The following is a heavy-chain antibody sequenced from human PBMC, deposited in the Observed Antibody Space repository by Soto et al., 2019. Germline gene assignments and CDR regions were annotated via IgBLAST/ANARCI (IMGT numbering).Heavy chain of an antibody. J-gene: IGHJ5*02. CDR1: GFTFSSYG. Sequence: PGGSLRLSCAASGFTFSSYGMHWVRQAPGKGLEWVAVISYDGSNKYYADSVKGRFTISRDNSKNTLCLQMNSLRAEDTAVYYCAKDLTGTPHWFDPWGQGTLVTVSS. CDR3: AKDLTGTPHWFDP. V-gene: IGHV3-30*18. CDR2: ISYDGSNK. D-gene: IGHD1-7*01.